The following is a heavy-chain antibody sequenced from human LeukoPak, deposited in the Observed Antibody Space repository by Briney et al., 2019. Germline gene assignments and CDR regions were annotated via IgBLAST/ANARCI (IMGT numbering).Heavy chain of an antibody. CDR1: GGSISNSSYY. J-gene: IGHJ4*02. Sequence: SETLSLTCTVSGGSISNSSYYWGWIRQPPGKGLEWIGSIYYSGSTYYNPSLKSRVTISVDTSKNQFSLKLSSVTAADTAVYYCARLIVGATFANYWGQGTRVTVSS. CDR3: ARLIVGATFANY. D-gene: IGHD1-26*01. CDR2: IYYSGST. V-gene: IGHV4-39*01.